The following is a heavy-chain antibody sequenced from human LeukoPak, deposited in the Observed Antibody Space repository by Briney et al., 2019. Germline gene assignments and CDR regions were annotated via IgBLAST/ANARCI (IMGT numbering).Heavy chain of an antibody. CDR3: ARDQSDAFDI. CDR2: ISYDGSNK. Sequence: PGGSLRLSCAASGFTFSSYAMSWVRQAPGKGLEWVAVISYDGSNKYYADSVKGRFTISRDNSKNTLYLQMNSLRAEDTAVYYCARDQSDAFDIWGQGTMVTVSS. CDR1: GFTFSSYA. J-gene: IGHJ3*02. V-gene: IGHV3-30-3*01.